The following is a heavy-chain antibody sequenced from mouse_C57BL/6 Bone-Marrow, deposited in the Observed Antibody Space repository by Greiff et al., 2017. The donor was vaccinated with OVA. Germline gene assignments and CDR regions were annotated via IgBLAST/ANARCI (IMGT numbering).Heavy chain of an antibody. V-gene: IGHV1-69*01. CDR3: ARKAPFYYYGSSSFGY. CDR2: IDPSDSYT. J-gene: IGHJ2*01. CDR1: GYTFTSYW. D-gene: IGHD1-1*01. Sequence: QVQLQQPGAELVMPGASVKLSCKASGYTFTSYWMHWVKQRPGQGLEWIGEIDPSDSYTNYNQKFKGKSTLTVDKSSSTAYMQLSSLTSEDSAVYSGARKAPFYYYGSSSFGYWGQGTTLTVSS.